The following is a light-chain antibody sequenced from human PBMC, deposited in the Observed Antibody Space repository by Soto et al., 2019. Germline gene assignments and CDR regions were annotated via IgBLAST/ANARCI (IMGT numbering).Light chain of an antibody. CDR1: QSVSSSY. Sequence: EIVLTQSPGTLSLSPGEGATLSCRASQSVSSSYLAWYQQKPGQAPRLLIYGASSRATGTPDRFSGSGSGTDFTLTISRLEPEDFAVYYCQQYGSSPLTLGGGTKVDIK. CDR2: GAS. CDR3: QQYGSSPLT. V-gene: IGKV3-20*01. J-gene: IGKJ4*01.